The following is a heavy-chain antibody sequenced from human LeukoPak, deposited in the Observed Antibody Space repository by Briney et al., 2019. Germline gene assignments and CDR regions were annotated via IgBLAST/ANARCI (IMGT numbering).Heavy chain of an antibody. V-gene: IGHV1-2*02. D-gene: IGHD3-3*01. CDR2: INPNSGGT. J-gene: IGHJ5*02. Sequence: GASVKVSCKASGYTFTGYYMHWVRQAPGQGLEWMGWINPNSGGTNYAQKFQGRVTMTRDTSISTAYMELSRLRSDDTAVYYCARGSHYDFWSGYPPHWFDPWGQGTLVTVSS. CDR3: ARGSHYDFWSGYPPHWFDP. CDR1: GYTFTGYY.